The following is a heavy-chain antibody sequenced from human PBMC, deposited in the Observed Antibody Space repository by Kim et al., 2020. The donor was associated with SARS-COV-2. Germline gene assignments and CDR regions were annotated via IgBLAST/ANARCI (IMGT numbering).Heavy chain of an antibody. CDR3: AKDQRANSGSSPRYDYGMAV. Sequence: GGSLRLSCAASGFTFSSYAMSWVRQAPGKGLEWVSAISGSGGSTYYADSVKGRFTISRDNSKNTLYLQMNSLRAEDTAVYYCAKDQRANSGSSPRYDYGMAVWGPGATVSVS. V-gene: IGHV3-23*01. J-gene: IGHJ6*01. CDR2: ISGSGGST. CDR1: GFTFSSYA. D-gene: IGHD1-26*01.